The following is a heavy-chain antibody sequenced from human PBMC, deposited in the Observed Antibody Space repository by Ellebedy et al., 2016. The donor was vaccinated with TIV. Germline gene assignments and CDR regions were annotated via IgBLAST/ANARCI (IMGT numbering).Heavy chain of an antibody. CDR2: INTNTGAT. V-gene: IGHV1-2*04. CDR1: GDTFTDYY. Sequence: AASVKVSCKASGDTFTDYYVNWVRQAPGQGLEWMGSINTNTGATNYAQKFQGWVTMTRDTSTSTVYMELSSLRSEDTAVYYCARVYQLLFPHLDYWGQGTLVTVSS. D-gene: IGHD2-2*01. CDR3: ARVYQLLFPHLDY. J-gene: IGHJ4*02.